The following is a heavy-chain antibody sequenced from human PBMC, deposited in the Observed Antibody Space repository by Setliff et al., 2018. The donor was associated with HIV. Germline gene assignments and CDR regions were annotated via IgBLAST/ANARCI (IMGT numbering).Heavy chain of an antibody. CDR3: AGGPGTTSIDY. CDR1: GGSFTAYH. J-gene: IGHJ4*02. D-gene: IGHD1-26*01. CDR2: INHSGGT. V-gene: IGHV4-34*01. Sequence: TSETLSLTCAVYGGSFTAYHWSWIRQPPGRGLEWIAEINHSGGTNHNPSLESRITISVDTSKKQVSLKLTSVTAADTAVYYCAGGPGTTSIDYWAQGTLVTVSS.